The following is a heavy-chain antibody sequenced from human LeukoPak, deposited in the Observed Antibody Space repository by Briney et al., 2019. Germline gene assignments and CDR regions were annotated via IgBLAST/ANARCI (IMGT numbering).Heavy chain of an antibody. CDR3: AGGRSGYYWDY. V-gene: IGHV3-74*01. J-gene: IGHJ4*02. CDR2: IKSDGSIT. CDR1: GFTFSGYW. D-gene: IGHD3-3*01. Sequence: GESLRLSCAASGFTFSGYWMYWVRQPPGKGLVWVSHIKSDGSITSYADSVKGRFTISRDNAKNTLYLQMNSLRAEDTAVYYCAGGRSGYYWDYWGQGTLATVSS.